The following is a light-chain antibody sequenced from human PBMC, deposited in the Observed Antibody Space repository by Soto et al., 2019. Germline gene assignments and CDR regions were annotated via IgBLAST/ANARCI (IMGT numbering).Light chain of an antibody. CDR1: QGIRND. CDR3: LQDYNYPWT. CDR2: ASS. Sequence: AIQMTQSPSSLSASVGDRVTITCRASQGIRNDLGWYQQKPGKAPKLLIYASSSLQSGVPSRFSGSGSGTDFTLTISRLQPEDFATYYCLQDYNYPWTFGQGTNVEIK. J-gene: IGKJ1*01. V-gene: IGKV1-6*01.